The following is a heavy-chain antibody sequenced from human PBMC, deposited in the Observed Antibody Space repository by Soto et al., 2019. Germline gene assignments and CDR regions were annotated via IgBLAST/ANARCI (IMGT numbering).Heavy chain of an antibody. V-gene: IGHV1-18*01. CDR3: AREESVRDYYYYYGMDV. CDR1: GYTFTSYG. CDR2: ISAYNGNT. Sequence: ASVKLSCKASGYTFTSYGISWVRQAPGQGLEWMGWISAYNGNTNYAQKLQGRVTMTTDTSTSTAYMELRSLRSDDTAVYYCAREESVRDYYYYYGMDVWGQGTTVKSP. J-gene: IGHJ6*02.